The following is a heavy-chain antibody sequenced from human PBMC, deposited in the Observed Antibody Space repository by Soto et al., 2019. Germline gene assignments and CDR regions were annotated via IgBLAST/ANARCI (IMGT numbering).Heavy chain of an antibody. CDR1: GGTFSSYT. CDR2: IIPILGIA. J-gene: IGHJ6*02. CDR3: ARADTAMVTYYYYGMDV. Sequence: QVQLVQSGAEVKKPGSSVKVSCKASGGTFSSYTISWVRQAPGQGLEWMGRIIPILGIANYAQKFQGRVTMTADKSTSTAYMELSSLRSEDTAVYYCARADTAMVTYYYYGMDVWGQGTTVTVSS. V-gene: IGHV1-69*02. D-gene: IGHD5-18*01.